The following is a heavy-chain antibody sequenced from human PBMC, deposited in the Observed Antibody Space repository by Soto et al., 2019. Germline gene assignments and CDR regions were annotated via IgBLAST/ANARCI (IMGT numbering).Heavy chain of an antibody. CDR2: SSHDGTSQ. D-gene: IGHD1-7*01. CDR3: AKGELPPFDLLLRH. Sequence: QVQLVESGGGGVQLGGSLSLSWAASGFTLSSCGIHWVRQAPCKGLEWVAASSHDGTSQLYAVSFKGRFSISRDNSKNTLYLLMDSLRAEDATNYYCAKGELPPFDLLLRHGGQGTLVTVSS. CDR1: GFTLSSCG. V-gene: IGHV3-30*18. J-gene: IGHJ4*02.